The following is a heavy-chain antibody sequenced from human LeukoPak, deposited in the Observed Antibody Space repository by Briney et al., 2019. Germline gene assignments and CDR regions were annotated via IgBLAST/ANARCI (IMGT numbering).Heavy chain of an antibody. D-gene: IGHD2-15*01. CDR3: ARYCSSGSCYSPYFDY. J-gene: IGHJ4*02. CDR1: GYTFTNYA. Sequence: ASVKVSCKASGYTFTNYAIHWVRQAPGQRLEWMGWINAGNGDTKYSQKFQGRVTITRDTSATTAYMDLRGLRSEDTTLYYCARYCSSGSCYSPYFDYWGQGTVVTVSA. V-gene: IGHV1-3*01. CDR2: INAGNGDT.